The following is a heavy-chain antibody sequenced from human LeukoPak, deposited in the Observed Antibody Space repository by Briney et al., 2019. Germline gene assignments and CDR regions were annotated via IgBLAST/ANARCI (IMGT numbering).Heavy chain of an antibody. Sequence: PGRSLRLSCAASGFTFSSYAMHWVRQAPGKGLEWVAVISYDGSNKYYADSVKGRFTISRDNSKNTLYLQMNSLRAEDTAVYYCARAYCSGGSCYYYYYYGMDVWGQGTTVTVSS. CDR3: ARAYCSGGSCYYYYYYGMDV. CDR2: ISYDGSNK. CDR1: GFTFSSYA. D-gene: IGHD2-15*01. J-gene: IGHJ6*02. V-gene: IGHV3-30-3*01.